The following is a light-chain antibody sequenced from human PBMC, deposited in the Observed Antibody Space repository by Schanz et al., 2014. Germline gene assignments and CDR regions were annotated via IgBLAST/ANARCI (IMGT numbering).Light chain of an antibody. CDR1: QSIGTW. V-gene: IGKV1-5*01. J-gene: IGKJ1*01. CDR3: QDYSSVSRR. CDR2: DAS. Sequence: DMQMTQSPSTLSASVGDRVTITCRASQSIGTWLAWYQQKPGKAPNLLIYDASTLESGAPSRFSGSGSGTEFTLTISSLQPDDFATYYCQDYSSVSRRFGQGTKVEMK.